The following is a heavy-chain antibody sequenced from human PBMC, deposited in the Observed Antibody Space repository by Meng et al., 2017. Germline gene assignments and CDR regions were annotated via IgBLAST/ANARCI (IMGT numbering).Heavy chain of an antibody. J-gene: IGHJ1*01. CDR3: AAVFTYYYDSSGYYYIKNEYFQH. CDR2: TYYRSKWYN. V-gene: IGHV6-1*01. CDR1: GDSVSSNSAA. D-gene: IGHD3-22*01. Sequence: SETLSLTCAISGDSVSSNSAAWNWIRQSPSRGLEWLGRTYYRSKWYNDYAVSVKSRITINPDTSKNQFSLQLNSVTPEDTAVYYCAAVFTYYYDSSGYYYIKNEYFQHWGQGTLVTVSS.